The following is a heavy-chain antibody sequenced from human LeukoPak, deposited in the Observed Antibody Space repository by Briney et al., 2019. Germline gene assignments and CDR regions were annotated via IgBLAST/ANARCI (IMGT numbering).Heavy chain of an antibody. CDR1: GGTFSSYA. CDR3: ARVGISGVSGYYGYFDY. CDR2: IIPIFGTA. Sequence: GASVKVSCKASGGTFSSYAISWVRQAPGQGLEWMGGIIPIFGTANYAQKFQGRVTITADESTSTAYMELSSLRSEDTAVYYCARVGISGVSGYYGYFDYWGQGTLVTVSS. V-gene: IGHV1-69*13. D-gene: IGHD3-22*01. J-gene: IGHJ4*02.